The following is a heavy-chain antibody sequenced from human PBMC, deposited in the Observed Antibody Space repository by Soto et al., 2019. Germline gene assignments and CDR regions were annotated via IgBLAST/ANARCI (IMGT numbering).Heavy chain of an antibody. D-gene: IGHD6-13*01. CDR3: GRGGSWAKVDS. CDR1: GVTLKNSA. CDR2: IIPVFGPA. J-gene: IGHJ4*02. Sequence: ASVEVSCKASGVTLKNSALSWVRQAPGQGLEWMGGIIPVFGPALYAQKFQGRVTITADESTNTAFLDVSGLRSEDTAVYYCGRGGSWAKVDSWGPGTLVTVSS. V-gene: IGHV1-69*13.